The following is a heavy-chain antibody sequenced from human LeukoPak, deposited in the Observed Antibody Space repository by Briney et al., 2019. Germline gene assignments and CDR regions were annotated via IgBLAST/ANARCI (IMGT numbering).Heavy chain of an antibody. D-gene: IGHD1-1*01. CDR3: ARPIRARRPNDPFDY. CDR1: GGSVSSDSYY. V-gene: IGHV4-61*01. J-gene: IGHJ4*02. CDR2: IYYSGST. Sequence: PSETLSLTCTVSGGSVSSDSYYWSWIRQPPGKGLEWIVYIYYSGSTNYNPSLKSRVTISIDTSKNQFSLKLSSVTAADTAVYYCARPIRARRPNDPFDYWGQGTLVTVSS.